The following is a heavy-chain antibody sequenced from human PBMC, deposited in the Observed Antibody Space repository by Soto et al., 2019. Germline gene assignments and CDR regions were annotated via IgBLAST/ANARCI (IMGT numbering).Heavy chain of an antibody. CDR1: GYTFTSYG. D-gene: IGHD6-6*01. CDR2: ISAYNGNT. Sequence: ASVKVSCKASGYTFTSYGISWVRQAPGQGLEWMGWISAYNGNTNYAQKLQGRVTMTTDTSTSTAYMELRSLRSDDTAVYYCARVGAARPREQYYYYYMDVWGKGTTVTVSS. CDR3: ARVGAARPREQYYYYYMDV. V-gene: IGHV1-18*01. J-gene: IGHJ6*03.